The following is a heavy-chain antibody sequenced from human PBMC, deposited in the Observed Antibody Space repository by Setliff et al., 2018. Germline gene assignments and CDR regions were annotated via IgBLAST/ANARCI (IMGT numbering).Heavy chain of an antibody. CDR2: IYPDDSDT. CDR3: ARALYPSSFIGHNWFDP. D-gene: IGHD2-2*01. CDR1: ASTFSNYW. Sequence: GESLKISCKASASTFSNYWIVWVRRVPGKGLEWMGMIYPDDSDTKYHPSFQGQVTISADKSISTAYLQWSSLKASDTAMYYCARALYPSSFIGHNWFDPWGQGTLVTVSS. J-gene: IGHJ5*02. V-gene: IGHV5-51*01.